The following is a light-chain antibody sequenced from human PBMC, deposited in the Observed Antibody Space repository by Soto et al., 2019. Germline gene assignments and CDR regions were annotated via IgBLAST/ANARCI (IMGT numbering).Light chain of an antibody. CDR2: WAS. CDR1: QSISTS. J-gene: IGKJ1*01. V-gene: IGKV4-1*01. Sequence: DIQLTQSPSSLSASVGDRVTIICRAIQSISTSLNWYQQKPGQPPKLLIYWASTRESGVPDRFSGSGSGTDFTLTISSLQAEDMAVYYCQQYYSIPQTFGQGTKVDIK. CDR3: QQYYSIPQT.